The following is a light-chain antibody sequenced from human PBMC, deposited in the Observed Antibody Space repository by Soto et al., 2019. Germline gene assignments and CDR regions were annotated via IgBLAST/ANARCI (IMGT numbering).Light chain of an antibody. CDR1: ETISTF. J-gene: IGKJ5*01. CDR3: QQSYSTSPIT. V-gene: IGKV1-39*01. Sequence: DIQMTQSPSSLSASVGDRVTMTCRASETISTFLNWYQHKPGKAPKLLIFAASRLEVGVPSRFSGSGSGTHFTLTINGLQPEDSVAYYCQQSYSTSPITFGQGTRLDI. CDR2: AAS.